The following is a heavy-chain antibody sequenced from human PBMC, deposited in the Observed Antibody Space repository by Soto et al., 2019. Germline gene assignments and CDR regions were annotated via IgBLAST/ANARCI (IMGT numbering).Heavy chain of an antibody. CDR2: IIPILGIA. J-gene: IGHJ1*01. CDR3: ARDSIAAAGTRYFQH. D-gene: IGHD6-13*01. CDR1: GGTFSSYT. V-gene: IGHV1-69*04. Sequence: AASVKVSCKASGGTFSSYTISWVRQAPGEGLEWMGRIIPILGIANYAQKFQGRVTITADKSTSTAYMQLSSLRSEDTAVYYCARDSIAAAGTRYFQHWGQGTLVTVSS.